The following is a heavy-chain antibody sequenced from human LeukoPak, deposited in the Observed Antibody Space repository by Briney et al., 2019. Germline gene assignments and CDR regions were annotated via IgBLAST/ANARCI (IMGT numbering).Heavy chain of an antibody. CDR2: IYPGDSDT. CDR3: ARHKARWFGELGFSMNWFDP. Sequence: GESLKISCKGSGYSFTSYWIGWVRQMPGKGLEWMGIIYPGDSDTRYSPSFQGQVTISADKSISTAYLQWSGLKASDTAMYYCARHKARWFGELGFSMNWFDPWGQGTLVTVSS. V-gene: IGHV5-51*01. CDR1: GYSFTSYW. J-gene: IGHJ5*02. D-gene: IGHD3-10*01.